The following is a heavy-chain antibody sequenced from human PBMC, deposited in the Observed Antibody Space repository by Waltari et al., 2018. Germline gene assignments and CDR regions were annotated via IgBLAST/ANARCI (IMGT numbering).Heavy chain of an antibody. CDR1: GFTFSSYA. D-gene: IGHD3-10*01. Sequence: EVQLLESGGGLVQPGGSLRLSCAASGFTFSSYAMNWVRQAPGKGLEWVSSISGSGDSTYYAVSVKGRFTISRDNSKNSLYLQMNSLRAEDTALYYCAKDRGGFGDVLYWFDPWGQGTLVTVSS. J-gene: IGHJ5*02. CDR3: AKDRGGFGDVLYWFDP. V-gene: IGHV3-23*01. CDR2: ISGSGDST.